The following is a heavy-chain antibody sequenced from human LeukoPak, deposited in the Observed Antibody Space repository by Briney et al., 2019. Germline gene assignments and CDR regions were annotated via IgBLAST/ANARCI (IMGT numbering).Heavy chain of an antibody. J-gene: IGHJ6*04. Sequence: GASVKVSCKASGYTFTSYYMHWVRQAPGQGLEWMGIINPSGGSTSYAQKFQGRVTMTRDMSTSTVYMELSSLRSEDTAVYYCARGGKYSSGWYDHRGLARDVWGKGTTVTISS. CDR2: INPSGGST. D-gene: IGHD6-19*01. CDR3: ARGGKYSSGWYDHRGLARDV. V-gene: IGHV1-46*01. CDR1: GYTFTSYY.